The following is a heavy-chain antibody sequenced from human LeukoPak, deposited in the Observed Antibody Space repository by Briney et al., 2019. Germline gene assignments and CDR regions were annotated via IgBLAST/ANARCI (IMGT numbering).Heavy chain of an antibody. CDR3: ARDSPVDEWLPAPFDY. D-gene: IGHD5-18*01. Sequence: SVKVSCKASGGTFSSYAISWVRQAPGRGLEWMGGIIPIFGTANYAQKFQGRVTITADESTSTTYMELSSLRSEDTAVYYCARDSPVDEWLPAPFDYWGQGTLVTVSS. V-gene: IGHV1-69*01. J-gene: IGHJ4*02. CDR1: GGTFSSYA. CDR2: IIPIFGTA.